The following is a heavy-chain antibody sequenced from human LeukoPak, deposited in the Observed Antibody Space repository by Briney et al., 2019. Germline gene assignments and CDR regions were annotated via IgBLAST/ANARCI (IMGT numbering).Heavy chain of an antibody. CDR3: VKDTNHDY. CDR1: GFPFSSYT. D-gene: IGHD1-14*01. Sequence: GGSLRLSCAASGFPFSSYTMSWVRQAPGKGLEWVSSITGSGGSTYYADSVKGRFSISRDNSKSTLYLQMKSLRDEDTAVYYCVKDTNHDYWGQGTLVTVSS. CDR2: ITGSGGST. V-gene: IGHV3-23*01. J-gene: IGHJ4*02.